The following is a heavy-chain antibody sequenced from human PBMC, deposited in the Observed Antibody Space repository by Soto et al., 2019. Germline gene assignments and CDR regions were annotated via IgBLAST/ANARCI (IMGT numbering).Heavy chain of an antibody. V-gene: IGHV4-61*01. J-gene: IGHJ4*02. Sequence: XETLSLTCTVSGGSVSSGSYYWSWIRQPPGKGLEWIGYIYYSGSTNYNPSLKSRVTISVDTSKNQFSLKLSSVTAADTAVYYCARVAGFYDFWSGYRSQLFDSWGQGTLVTVSS. CDR2: IYYSGST. CDR3: ARVAGFYDFWSGYRSQLFDS. CDR1: GGSVSSGSYY. D-gene: IGHD3-3*01.